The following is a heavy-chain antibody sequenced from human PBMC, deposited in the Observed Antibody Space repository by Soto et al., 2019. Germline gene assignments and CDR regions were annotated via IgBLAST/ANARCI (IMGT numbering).Heavy chain of an antibody. Sequence: QVQLQQSGPGLMKPSETLSLTCTVSGDSISSSYWSWFRQPPGKGLEYIGYIFYTGITNYNPSLKSRVTISMDTYKNQFSLNLNSVTAADTAVYYCAKGAGRDGYNTARGQGTLVTVSA. CDR2: IFYTGIT. J-gene: IGHJ4*02. CDR1: GDSISSSY. V-gene: IGHV4-59*01. D-gene: IGHD5-12*01. CDR3: AKGAGRDGYNTA.